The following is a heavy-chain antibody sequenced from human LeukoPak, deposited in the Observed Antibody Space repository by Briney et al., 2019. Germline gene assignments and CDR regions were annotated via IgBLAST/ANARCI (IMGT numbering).Heavy chain of an antibody. J-gene: IGHJ4*02. D-gene: IGHD4-17*01. V-gene: IGHV3-30*18. Sequence: PGGSLRLSCAASGFTFSSYGMHWVRQAPGKGLEWVAVISYDGSNKYYADSVKGRFTISRDNSKNTLYLQMNSLRAEDTAVYYCAKEDDYGDYFDYWGQGTLVTVSS. CDR3: AKEDDYGDYFDY. CDR1: GFTFSSYG. CDR2: ISYDGSNK.